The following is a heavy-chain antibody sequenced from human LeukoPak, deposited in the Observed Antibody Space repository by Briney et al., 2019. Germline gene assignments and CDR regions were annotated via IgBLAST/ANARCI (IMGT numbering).Heavy chain of an antibody. CDR3: AREPRDCTGGTCHSGGGYYFEY. Sequence: GGSLRLSCAASGFTFSSYAMSWVRQAPGKGLEWVSAVSGSGANTYHSDSVRGRFTISRDNSKNTLHLQMNSLRAEDTAVFYCAREPRDCTGGTCHSGGGYYFEYWGRGILVTVSS. J-gene: IGHJ4*02. CDR2: VSGSGANT. V-gene: IGHV3-23*01. D-gene: IGHD2-8*02. CDR1: GFTFSSYA.